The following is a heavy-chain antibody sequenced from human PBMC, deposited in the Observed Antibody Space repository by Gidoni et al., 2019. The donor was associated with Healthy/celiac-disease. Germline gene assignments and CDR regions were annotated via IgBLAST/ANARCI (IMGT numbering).Heavy chain of an antibody. J-gene: IGHJ5*02. Sequence: QVQLQESGPGLVKPSETLSLTCTVSGGSISSYYWSWIRQPPGKGLEWIGYIYYSGSTNYNPSLKSRVNISVDTSKNQFSLKLSSVTAADTAVYYGARKRGGYYDSSGYYTGVWFDPWGQGTLVTVSS. D-gene: IGHD3-22*01. CDR3: ARKRGGYYDSSGYYTGVWFDP. CDR2: IYYSGST. CDR1: GGSISSYY. V-gene: IGHV4-59*08.